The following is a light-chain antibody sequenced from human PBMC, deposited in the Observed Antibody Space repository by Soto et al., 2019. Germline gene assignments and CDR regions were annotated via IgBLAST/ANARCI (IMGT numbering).Light chain of an antibody. J-gene: IGLJ2*01. CDR1: SSDVGGYNY. Sequence: QSALTQPASVSGSPGQSITISCTGTSSDVGGYNYVSWYQQRPGNAPKLIIYEVTNRPSGVSNRFSGSKSGNTASLTISGLQAEDEAEYYCSSYTGSSTLIFGGGTKLTVL. V-gene: IGLV2-14*01. CDR2: EVT. CDR3: SSYTGSSTLI.